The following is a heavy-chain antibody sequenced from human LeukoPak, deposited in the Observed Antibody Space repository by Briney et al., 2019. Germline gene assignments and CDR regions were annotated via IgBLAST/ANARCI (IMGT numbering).Heavy chain of an antibody. CDR3: ALGLLFY. Sequence: VRSLRLSCEASGFTFSSYGMHWVRQAPGKGLEWVAVIWYDGSNKYYADSVKGRFTISRDNSKNTLYLQMNSLRAEDTAVYYCALGLLFYWGQGTLVTVSS. J-gene: IGHJ4*02. CDR2: IWYDGSNK. CDR1: GFTFSSYG. D-gene: IGHD2-15*01. V-gene: IGHV3-33*01.